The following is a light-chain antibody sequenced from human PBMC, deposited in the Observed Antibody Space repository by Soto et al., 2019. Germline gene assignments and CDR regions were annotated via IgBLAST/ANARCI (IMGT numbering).Light chain of an antibody. CDR3: QQRSSWPLT. J-gene: IGKJ4*01. Sequence: EIVLTQSPATLSLSPVERATLSFRASRSVSSYLAWYQQKPGQAPRLLIYHASNRATGIPARFSGSGSGTDFSLTISSLEPEDFAVYYCQQRSSWPLTFGGGTKVDIK. CDR2: HAS. V-gene: IGKV3-11*01. CDR1: RSVSSY.